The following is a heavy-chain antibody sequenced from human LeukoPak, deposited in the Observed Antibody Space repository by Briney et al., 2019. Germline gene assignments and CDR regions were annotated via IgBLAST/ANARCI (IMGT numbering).Heavy chain of an antibody. CDR1: GGSISSSSYY. CDR2: ISYGGST. J-gene: IGHJ4*02. D-gene: IGHD4-11*01. CDR3: VRDYSNFVQGD. Sequence: SETLSLTCTVSGGSISSSSYYWGWIRQPPGKGLEWIGDISYGGSTYYNPSLNSRVTIFLDTSKNRFSLNLISVTATDTAVYYCVRDYSNFVQGDWGQGTLVTVSS. V-gene: IGHV4-39*02.